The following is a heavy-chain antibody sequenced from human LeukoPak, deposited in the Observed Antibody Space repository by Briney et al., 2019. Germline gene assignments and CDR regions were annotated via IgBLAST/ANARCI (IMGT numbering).Heavy chain of an antibody. J-gene: IGHJ4*02. CDR3: ARHSRYGLYYFDY. CDR1: GGSISSSSYY. V-gene: IGHV4-39*01. D-gene: IGHD5-18*01. Sequence: SGTLSLTCTVSGGSISSSSYYWGWIRQPPGKGLEWIVSLFYSGSTYYDPSLKSRVTISVDTSKNQFSLKVTSVTAADTAVYYCARHSRYGLYYFDYWGQGTLVTVSS. CDR2: LFYSGST.